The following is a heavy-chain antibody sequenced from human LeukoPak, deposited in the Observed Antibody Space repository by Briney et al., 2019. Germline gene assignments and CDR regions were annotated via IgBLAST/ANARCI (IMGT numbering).Heavy chain of an antibody. Sequence: PSETLSLTCAVYGGSFSGYYWSWIRQPAGKGLEWIGSIYHSGSTYYNPSLKSRVTISVDTSKNQFSLKLSSVTAADTAVYYCAKSSYSIFDYWGQGTLVTVSS. CDR2: IYHSGST. V-gene: IGHV4-34*01. CDR3: AKSSYSIFDY. J-gene: IGHJ4*02. CDR1: GGSFSGYY. D-gene: IGHD5-18*01.